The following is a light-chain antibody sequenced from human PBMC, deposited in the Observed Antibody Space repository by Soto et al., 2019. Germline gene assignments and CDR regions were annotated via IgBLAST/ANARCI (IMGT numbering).Light chain of an antibody. CDR3: QSYDSSWV. CDR1: SSNIGAGYD. J-gene: IGLJ3*02. V-gene: IGLV1-40*01. CDR2: GNS. Sequence: QSVLTQPPSVSGAPGQRVTISCTGSSSNIGAGYDVHWYQQLPGTAPNLLIYGNSNRPSAVPDRFSGSKSGTSASLAITGLQAEDEADYYCQSYDSSWVFGGGNKVNVL.